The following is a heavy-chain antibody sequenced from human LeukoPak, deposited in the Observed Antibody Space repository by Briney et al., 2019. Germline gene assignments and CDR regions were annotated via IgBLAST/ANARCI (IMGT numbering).Heavy chain of an antibody. CDR3: AKGMYYMDV. CDR1: GFTFSSYS. CDR2: ISSSSSYI. Sequence: GGSLRLSCAASGFTFSSYSMHWVRQSPGKGLEWVSSISSSSSYIYYTDSLKGRFTISRDNAKKSLYLQMNSLRAEDTAVYYCAKGMYYMDVWGKGTTVTISS. V-gene: IGHV3-21*04. J-gene: IGHJ6*03.